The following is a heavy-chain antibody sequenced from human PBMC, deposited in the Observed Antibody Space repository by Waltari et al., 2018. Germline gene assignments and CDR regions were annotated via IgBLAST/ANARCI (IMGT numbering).Heavy chain of an antibody. D-gene: IGHD5-12*01. Sequence: VQLVQSGAEVTKPGSSVKVSCKPSRSTFRSYAIRLGRQAPGQGLEWMGGIIPILGIANYAQKFQGRVTITADKSTSTADMELSSLRSEDTAVYYCARAEMATMFDYWGQGTLVTVSS. CDR3: ARAEMATMFDY. CDR2: IIPILGIA. CDR1: RSTFRSYA. J-gene: IGHJ4*02. V-gene: IGHV1-69*10.